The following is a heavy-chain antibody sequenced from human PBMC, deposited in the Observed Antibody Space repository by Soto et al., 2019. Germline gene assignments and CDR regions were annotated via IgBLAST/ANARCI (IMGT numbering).Heavy chain of an antibody. D-gene: IGHD6-19*01. J-gene: IGHJ4*02. Sequence: QVQLQESGPGLVKPSGTLSLTCAVSGGSVSSGNWWSWVRQPPGKGLEWIGETYHSGTTNYNPSLKSRVTISLDKSKNQISLNLRSVTAADTAVYYCARPVAVPGTRGFDYWGQGTLVTVSS. CDR1: GGSVSSGNW. CDR2: TYHSGTT. CDR3: ARPVAVPGTRGFDY. V-gene: IGHV4-4*02.